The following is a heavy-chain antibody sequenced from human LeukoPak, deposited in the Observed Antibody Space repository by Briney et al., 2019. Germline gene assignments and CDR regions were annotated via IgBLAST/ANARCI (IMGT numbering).Heavy chain of an antibody. V-gene: IGHV3-23*01. CDR3: AKDLRYSYGSTFDY. CDR1: GFTSSSYA. J-gene: IGHJ4*02. CDR2: ISGSGGST. D-gene: IGHD5-18*01. Sequence: PGGSLRLSCAASGFTSSSYAMSWVRQAPGKGLEWVSAISGSGGSTYYADSVKGRFTISRDNSKNTLYLQMNSLRAEDTAVYYCAKDLRYSYGSTFDYWGQGTLVTVSS.